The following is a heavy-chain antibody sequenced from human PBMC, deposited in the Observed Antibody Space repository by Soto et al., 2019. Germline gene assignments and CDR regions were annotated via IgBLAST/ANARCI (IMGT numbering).Heavy chain of an antibody. D-gene: IGHD1-26*01. CDR3: ARRGSGSYSDY. V-gene: IGHV3-23*01. J-gene: IGHJ4*02. CDR1: GFTFSSYA. Sequence: EVQLLESGGGLVQPGGSLRLSCAASGFTFSSYAMRWVRQAPVKGLEWVSAISGSGGSTYYADSVKGRFTISRDNSKNTLYLQMNSLRAEHMAVYYCARRGSGSYSDYWCQGTLVTVSS. CDR2: ISGSGGST.